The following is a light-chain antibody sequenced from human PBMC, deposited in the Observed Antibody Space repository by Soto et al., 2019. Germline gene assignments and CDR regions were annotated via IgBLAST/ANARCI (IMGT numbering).Light chain of an antibody. Sequence: ETVLTQPLGTVSLSPGERATLSCTTSQTVNSDYLAWYQQKPGQAPRLLISGVFNRATGIPERFSGSGSGTYFTLTISGLEPDDSAVYYCQHYDGSPRTFGQGTNLEI. J-gene: IGKJ2*01. CDR2: GVF. V-gene: IGKV3-20*01. CDR3: QHYDGSPRT. CDR1: QTVNSDY.